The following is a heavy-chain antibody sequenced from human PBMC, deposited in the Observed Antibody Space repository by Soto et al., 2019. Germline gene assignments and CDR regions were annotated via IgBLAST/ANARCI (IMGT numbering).Heavy chain of an antibody. D-gene: IGHD3-10*01. CDR2: IKSKTDGGTT. J-gene: IGHJ4*01. Sequence: GGSLRLSCAASGFTFSNAWMNWVRQAPGKGLEWVGRIKSKTDGGTTDYAAPVKGRFTISRDDSKNTLYLQMNSLRAEDTAIYYCAKVRGLLASESFRKHPIDFWGHGTQVTVSS. CDR3: AKVRGLLASESFRKHPIDF. CDR1: GFTFSNAW. V-gene: IGHV3-15*07.